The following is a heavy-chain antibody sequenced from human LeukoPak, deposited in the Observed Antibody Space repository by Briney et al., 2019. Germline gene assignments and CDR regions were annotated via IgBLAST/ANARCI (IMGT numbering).Heavy chain of an antibody. V-gene: IGHV1-2*02. D-gene: IGHD1-1*01. CDR2: INPNSGGT. CDR1: GYTFTGYY. Sequence: GASVKVSCKASGYTFTGYYMHWVRQGPGQGLEWMGWINPNSGGTNYAQKFQGRVTMTRDTSISTAYMELSRLRSDDTAVYYCARGRYGYYYYMDVWGKGTTVTISS. CDR3: ARGRYGYYYYMDV. J-gene: IGHJ6*03.